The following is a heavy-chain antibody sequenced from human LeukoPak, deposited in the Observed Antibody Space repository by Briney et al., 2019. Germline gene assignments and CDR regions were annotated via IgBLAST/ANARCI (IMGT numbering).Heavy chain of an antibody. CDR2: IYYSGST. J-gene: IGHJ4*02. V-gene: IGHV4-61*02. CDR1: GGSISSGSYY. CDR3: ARGVVAAPQTVDY. D-gene: IGHD2-15*01. Sequence: PSQTLSLTCTVSGGSISSGSYYWSWIRQPAGKGLEWIGRIYYSGSTNYNPSLKSRVTISVDTSKNQFSLKLNSVSAADTAVYYCARGVVAAPQTVDYWGQGTLVTVSS.